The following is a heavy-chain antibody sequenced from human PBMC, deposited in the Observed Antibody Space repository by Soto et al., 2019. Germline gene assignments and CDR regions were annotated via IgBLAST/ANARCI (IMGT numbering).Heavy chain of an antibody. Sequence: EVQLVESGGGLVQPGGSLRLSCAASGFTFSSYSMNWVRQAPGKGLEWVSYISSSSSTIYYADSVKGRFTISRDNAKNSLYLQMNSLRAEDTAVYYCARGGWELRRDYFDYWGQGTLVTVSS. D-gene: IGHD1-26*01. CDR2: ISSSSSTI. J-gene: IGHJ4*02. V-gene: IGHV3-48*01. CDR3: ARGGWELRRDYFDY. CDR1: GFTFSSYS.